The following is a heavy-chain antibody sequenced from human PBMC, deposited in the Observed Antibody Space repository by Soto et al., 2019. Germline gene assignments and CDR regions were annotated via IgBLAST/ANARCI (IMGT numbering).Heavy chain of an antibody. CDR3: ARVAYSGYADGNLDY. CDR1: GYTFTGYY. J-gene: IGHJ4*02. Sequence: ASVKVSCKASGYTFTGYYMHWVRQAPGQGLEWMGWINPNSGGTNYAQKLQGWVTMTRDTSISTAYMELSRLRSDDTAVYYCARVAYSGYADGNLDYWGQGTLVTVSS. CDR2: INPNSGGT. D-gene: IGHD5-12*01. V-gene: IGHV1-2*04.